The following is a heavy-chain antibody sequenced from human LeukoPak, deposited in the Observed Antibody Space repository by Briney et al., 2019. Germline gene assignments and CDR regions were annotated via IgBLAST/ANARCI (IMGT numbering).Heavy chain of an antibody. Sequence: GGSLRLSCAASGFTFSSYGMHWVRQAPGKGLEWVAVISYDGNRKFHADSVKGRFTVSRDNSKNTLYLQMNSLRAEDTAVYYCAKGYFDWSYFDYWGQGTLVTVSS. J-gene: IGHJ4*02. CDR1: GFTFSSYG. CDR2: ISYDGNRK. D-gene: IGHD3-9*01. CDR3: AKGYFDWSYFDY. V-gene: IGHV3-30*18.